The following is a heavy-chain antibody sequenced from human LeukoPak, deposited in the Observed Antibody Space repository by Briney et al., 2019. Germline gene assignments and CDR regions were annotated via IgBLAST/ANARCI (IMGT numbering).Heavy chain of an antibody. J-gene: IGHJ6*03. CDR1: GYSFTSYW. CDR2: IYPGDSDT. CDR3: ARKSDSSWYRGGYYMDV. D-gene: IGHD6-13*01. Sequence: HGESLKISCKGSGYSFTSYWIGWVRQMPGKGLEWMGIIYPGDSDTRYSPSFQGQVTISADKSISTAYLQWSSLKASDTAMYYCARKSDSSWYRGGYYMDVWGKGTTVTVSS. V-gene: IGHV5-51*01.